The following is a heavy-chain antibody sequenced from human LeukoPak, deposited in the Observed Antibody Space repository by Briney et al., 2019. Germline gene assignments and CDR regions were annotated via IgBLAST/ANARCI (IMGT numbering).Heavy chain of an antibody. CDR3: AKSLGLLPYYYYYGMDV. D-gene: IGHD3-22*01. CDR2: TSYDGSNK. J-gene: IGHJ6*02. Sequence: PGGSLRLSCAASGFTFSSYAMHWVRQAPGKGLECVAVTSYDGSNKYYADSVKGRFTISRDNSKNTLYLQMNSLRAEDTAVYYCAKSLGLLPYYYYYGMDVWGQGTTVTVSS. V-gene: IGHV3-30*04. CDR1: GFTFSSYA.